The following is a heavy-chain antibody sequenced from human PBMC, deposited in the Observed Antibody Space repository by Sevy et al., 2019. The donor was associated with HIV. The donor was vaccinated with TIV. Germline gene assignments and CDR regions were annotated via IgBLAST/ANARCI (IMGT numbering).Heavy chain of an antibody. Sequence: ASVKVSCKASGYIFTSYGISWVRQAPRQGLEWMGWINGHNGNTNYVQNLQGRVTMTTDTSTNTAYMELRSLRSDDTAVYYCARDGYDGSRYQRGLFDFWGQGTLVTVSS. J-gene: IGHJ4*02. CDR2: INGHNGNT. V-gene: IGHV1-18*01. CDR3: ARDGYDGSRYQRGLFDF. CDR1: GYIFTSYG. D-gene: IGHD3-22*01.